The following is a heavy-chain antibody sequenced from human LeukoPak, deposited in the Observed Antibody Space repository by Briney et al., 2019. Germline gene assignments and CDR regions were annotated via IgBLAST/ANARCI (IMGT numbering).Heavy chain of an antibody. V-gene: IGHV3-30*18. J-gene: IGHJ4*02. CDR2: ISYDGSNK. D-gene: IGHD6-19*01. CDR1: GFIFSNSA. Sequence: RGSLRLSCAASGFIFSNSAMHWVRQAPGKGLEWVAVISYDGSNKYYADSVKGRFTISRDNSKNTLYLQVNSLRAEDTAVYYCAKDIEEWLVKGGGCFDYWGQGTLVTVSP. CDR3: AKDIEEWLVKGGGCFDY.